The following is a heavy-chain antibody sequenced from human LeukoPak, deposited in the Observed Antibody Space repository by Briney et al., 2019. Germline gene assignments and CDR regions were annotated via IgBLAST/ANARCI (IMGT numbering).Heavy chain of an antibody. Sequence: SETLSLTCTVSGGSISSGDSFWSWIRQPPGRGLEWIAYIHYSGSTYYNPSLKSRVSISTDTSKNQFSLKLSSVTAADTAVYYCARDLGGSYFDYWGQGTLVTVSS. CDR1: GGSISSGDSF. CDR3: ARDLGGSYFDY. J-gene: IGHJ4*02. D-gene: IGHD1-26*01. V-gene: IGHV4-30-4*08. CDR2: IHYSGST.